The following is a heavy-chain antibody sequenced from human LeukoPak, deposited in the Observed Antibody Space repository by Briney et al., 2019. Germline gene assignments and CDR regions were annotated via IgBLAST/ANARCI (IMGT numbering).Heavy chain of an antibody. CDR3: SRSTVSLVD. CDR1: GFTFSGYW. Sequence: GGSLRLSCAASGFTFSGYWMHWVRQAPGKGLVWVSHINYDGSSTTYADSVKGRVTISRDNAKNTLYLQMNSLRVEDTAVYYCSRSTVSLVDWGQGTRVTVSS. D-gene: IGHD4-17*01. J-gene: IGHJ4*02. V-gene: IGHV3-74*03. CDR2: INYDGSST.